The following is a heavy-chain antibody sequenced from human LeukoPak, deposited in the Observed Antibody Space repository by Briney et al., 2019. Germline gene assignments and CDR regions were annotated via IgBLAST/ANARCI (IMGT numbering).Heavy chain of an antibody. CDR1: GFTFSSYA. J-gene: IGHJ4*02. V-gene: IGHV3-23*01. CDR3: AKRGVVIRVFLVGFHKEAYYFES. Sequence: PGGSLRLSCAASGFTFSSYAMSWVRQAPGKGLEWVSAISGSGGSTYYADSVKGRFTISRDNSKNTLYLQMNSLRAEDTAVYYCAKRGVVIRVFLVGFHKEAYYFESWGQGALVTVSP. D-gene: IGHD3/OR15-3a*01. CDR2: ISGSGGST.